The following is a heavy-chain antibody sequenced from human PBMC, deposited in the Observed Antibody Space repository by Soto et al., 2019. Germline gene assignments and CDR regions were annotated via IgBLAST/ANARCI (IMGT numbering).Heavy chain of an antibody. V-gene: IGHV1-2*04. D-gene: IGHD3-3*01. CDR1: GYTFTGYY. CDR2: INPNSGGT. CDR3: ARERDDDPNPPYYYYGMDV. Sequence: ASVKVSCKASGYTFTGYYMHWVRQAPGQGLEWMGWINPNSGGTSYAQKFQGWVTMTRDTSISTAYMELSRLRSDDTAVYYCARERDDDPNPPYYYYGMDVWGQGTTVTVSS. J-gene: IGHJ6*02.